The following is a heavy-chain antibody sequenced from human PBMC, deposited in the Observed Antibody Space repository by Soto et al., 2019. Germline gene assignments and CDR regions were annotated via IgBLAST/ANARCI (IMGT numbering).Heavy chain of an antibody. Sequence: GGSLRLSCAASGFTFSSYSMNWVRQAPGKGLEWVSSISSSSSYIYYADSVKGRFTISRDNAKNSLYLQMNSLRAEDTAVYYCARDSVPGYCSGGSCKRGLDYWGQGTLVTVSS. D-gene: IGHD2-15*01. J-gene: IGHJ4*02. V-gene: IGHV3-21*01. CDR3: ARDSVPGYCSGGSCKRGLDY. CDR2: ISSSSSYI. CDR1: GFTFSSYS.